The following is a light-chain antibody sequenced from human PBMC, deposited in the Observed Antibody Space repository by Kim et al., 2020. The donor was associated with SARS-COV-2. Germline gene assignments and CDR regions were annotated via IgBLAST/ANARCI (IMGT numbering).Light chain of an antibody. CDR2: RNN. CDR1: SSNIGSDY. CDR3: ASWDDSLV. V-gene: IGLV1-47*01. J-gene: IGLJ2*01. Sequence: GTPGTRVTISCSGSSSNIGSDYVYWSQTLPGPAPKLLIYRNNQRPSGVPDRFSGSKSGTSASLAISGLRSEDEADYYCASWDDSLVFGGGTKVTVL.